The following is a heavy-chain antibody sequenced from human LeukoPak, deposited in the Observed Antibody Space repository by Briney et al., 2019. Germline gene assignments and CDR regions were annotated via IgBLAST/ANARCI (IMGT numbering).Heavy chain of an antibody. J-gene: IGHJ4*02. CDR3: ASGVDYYGSGDYDY. Sequence: ASVKVSCKASGYTFTSYDINWVRQATGQGLEWMGWMNPNSGNTGYAQMFQGRVTMTRNTSISTAYMELSSLRSEDTAVYYCASGVDYYGSGDYDYWGQGTLVTVSS. CDR1: GYTFTSYD. D-gene: IGHD3-10*01. CDR2: MNPNSGNT. V-gene: IGHV1-8*01.